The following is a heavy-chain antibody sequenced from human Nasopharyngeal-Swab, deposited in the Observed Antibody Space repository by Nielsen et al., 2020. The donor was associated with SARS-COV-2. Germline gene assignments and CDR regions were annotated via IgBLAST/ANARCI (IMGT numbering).Heavy chain of an antibody. CDR1: GFSLSNARMG. V-gene: IGHV2-26*01. Sequence: SGPTLVKPTETLTLTCTVSGFSLSNARMGVSWIRQPPGKALEWLAHIFSNDEKSYSTSLKSRLTISKDTSKSQVVLTMTNMDPVDTATYYCARYYYDSSGYPYLDYWGQGTLVTVSS. CDR3: ARYYYDSSGYPYLDY. D-gene: IGHD3-22*01. CDR2: IFSNDEK. J-gene: IGHJ4*02.